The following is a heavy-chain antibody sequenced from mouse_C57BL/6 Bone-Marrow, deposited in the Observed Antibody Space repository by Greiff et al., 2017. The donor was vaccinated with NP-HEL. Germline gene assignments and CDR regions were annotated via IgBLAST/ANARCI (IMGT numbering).Heavy chain of an antibody. D-gene: IGHD3-3*01. CDR1: GYTFTSYW. Sequence: QVQLQQPGAELVMPGASVKLSCKASGYTFTSYWMHWVKQRPGQGLEWIGEIDPSDSYTNYNQKFKGKSTLTVDKSSSTAYMQLSSLTSEDSAVYYCARSRGRNFDYWGQGTTLTVSS. CDR3: ARSRGRNFDY. V-gene: IGHV1-69*01. J-gene: IGHJ2*01. CDR2: IDPSDSYT.